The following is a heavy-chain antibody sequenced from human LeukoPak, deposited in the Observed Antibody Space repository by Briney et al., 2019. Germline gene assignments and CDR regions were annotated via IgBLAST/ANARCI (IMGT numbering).Heavy chain of an antibody. V-gene: IGHV3-21*04. CDR3: AKVLSGSQDY. CDR1: GFTFSRYS. Sequence: GGSLRLSCAASGFTFSRYSMNWVRQAPGKGLEWVSIITSSGSHPYYGDSVKGRFTISRGNAKNLLYLQMNSLRAEDTAVYYCAKVLSGSQDYWGQGTLVTVFS. J-gene: IGHJ4*02. D-gene: IGHD1-26*01. CDR2: ITSSGSHP.